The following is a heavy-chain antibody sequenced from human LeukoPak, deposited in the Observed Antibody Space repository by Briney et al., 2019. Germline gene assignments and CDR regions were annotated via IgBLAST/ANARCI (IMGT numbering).Heavy chain of an antibody. J-gene: IGHJ4*02. CDR1: GLTFSSSA. V-gene: IGHV3-23*01. D-gene: IGHD3-10*01. CDR3: AKRGASGSHYFDS. Sequence: GRSLRLSCAASGLTFSSSAMSWVGQAPGKGLEWVSTISTSGGGTYYADSVKGRFTISRDKSKNTLYFQMNSLRAEDTALYYCAKRGASGSHYFDSWGQGTLVTVSS. CDR2: ISTSGGGT.